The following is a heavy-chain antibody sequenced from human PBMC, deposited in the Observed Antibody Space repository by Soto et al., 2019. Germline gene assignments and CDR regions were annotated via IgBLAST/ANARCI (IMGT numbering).Heavy chain of an antibody. J-gene: IGHJ4*02. D-gene: IGHD4-17*01. CDR3: ARVGIYGDSVYYYFDY. CDR2: INPNSGGT. V-gene: IGHV1-2*02. Sequence: GASVKVSCKASGYTFTGYYMHWVRQAPGQGLEWMGWINPNSGGTNYAQKFQGRVTMTRDTSISTAYMELSRLRSDDTAVYHCARVGIYGDSVYYYFDYWGQGTLVTVSS. CDR1: GYTFTGYY.